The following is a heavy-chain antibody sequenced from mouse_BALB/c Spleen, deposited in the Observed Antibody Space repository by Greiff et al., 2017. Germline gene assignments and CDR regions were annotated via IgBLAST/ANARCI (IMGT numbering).Heavy chain of an antibody. CDR3: ARGHYYYYFDY. CDR1: GYSITSDYA. Sequence: EVKLMESGPGLVKPSQSLSLTCTVTGYSITSDYAWNWIRQFPGNKLEWMGYISYSGSTSYNPSLKSRISITRDTSKNQFFLQLNSVTTEDTATYYCARGHYYYYFDYWGQGTTLTVSS. D-gene: IGHD1-2*01. V-gene: IGHV3-2*02. J-gene: IGHJ2*01. CDR2: ISYSGST.